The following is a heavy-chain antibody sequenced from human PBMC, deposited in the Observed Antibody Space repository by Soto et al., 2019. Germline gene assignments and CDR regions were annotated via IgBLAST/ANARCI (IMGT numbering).Heavy chain of an antibody. J-gene: IGHJ6*02. V-gene: IGHV4-30-4*01. Sequence: PSETLSLTCTVSGGSISSGDYYWSWIRQPPGKGLEWIGYIYYSGSTYYNPSLKSRVTISVDTSKNQFSLKLSSVTAADTAVYYCARVGVGYSYGDYYYCGMDVWGQGTTVTVSS. D-gene: IGHD5-18*01. CDR3: ARVGVGYSYGDYYYCGMDV. CDR1: GGSISSGDYY. CDR2: IYYSGST.